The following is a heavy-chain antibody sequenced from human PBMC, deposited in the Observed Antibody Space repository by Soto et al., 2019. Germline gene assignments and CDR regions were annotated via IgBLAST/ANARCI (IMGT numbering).Heavy chain of an antibody. CDR3: AHRLTLTSDWNYGRFDH. V-gene: IGHV2-5*02. CDR1: GFSLTTYGVG. Sequence: QITLKESGPPLVKPTQTLTLTCTFSGFSLTTYGVGVGWVRQPPGKALEWLALIYWDDDKRYSPSLKSRLTITKDTSKNHVVLTMTNVDPVDTATYYCAHRLTLTSDWNYGRFDHWGQGTLVTVSS. D-gene: IGHD1-7*01. J-gene: IGHJ4*02. CDR2: IYWDDDK.